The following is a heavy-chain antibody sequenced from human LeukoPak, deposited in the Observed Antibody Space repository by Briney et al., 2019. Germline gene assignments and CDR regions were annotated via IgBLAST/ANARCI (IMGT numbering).Heavy chain of an antibody. CDR3: ARGYSNFAPYFDY. CDR2: IIPIFGTA. J-gene: IGHJ4*02. CDR1: GGTFSSYA. D-gene: IGHD4-11*01. Sequence: SVKVSCKASGGTFSSYAISWVRQAPGQGLEWMGGIIPIFGTANYAQKFQGRVTITADGSTSTAYMELSSLRSEDTAVYYCARGYSNFAPYFDYWGQGTLVTVSS. V-gene: IGHV1-69*13.